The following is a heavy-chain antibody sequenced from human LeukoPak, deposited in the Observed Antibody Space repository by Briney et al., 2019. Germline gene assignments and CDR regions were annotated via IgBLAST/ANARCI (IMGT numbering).Heavy chain of an antibody. V-gene: IGHV4-59*02. Sequence: SETLSLTCTVSGGSVTTYYWSWIRQFPGKRLEWIGHVHYRGSPDYNPSLKSRVTISVDTSKNQFSLKLSSVTAADTAVYYCARDSVGPYRGAFDIWGQGTMVTVSS. CDR3: ARDSVGPYRGAFDI. D-gene: IGHD1-26*01. CDR1: GGSVTTYY. CDR2: VHYRGSP. J-gene: IGHJ3*02.